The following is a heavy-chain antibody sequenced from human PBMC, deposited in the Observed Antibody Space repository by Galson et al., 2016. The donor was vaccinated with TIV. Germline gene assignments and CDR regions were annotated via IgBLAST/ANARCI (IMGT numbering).Heavy chain of an antibody. CDR1: GYTFTSYD. CDR3: ARGSGYHMQREDFQH. Sequence: SVKVSCKASGYTFTSYDINWVRQATGQGLEWMGWINPNSGHTGYPPQFQGRVTMTRNTSISTAYMEPSSLSFQDTAVYYCARGSGYHMQREDFQHWGQGALVTVSS. J-gene: IGHJ1*01. D-gene: IGHD5-18*01. V-gene: IGHV1-8*01. CDR2: INPNSGHT.